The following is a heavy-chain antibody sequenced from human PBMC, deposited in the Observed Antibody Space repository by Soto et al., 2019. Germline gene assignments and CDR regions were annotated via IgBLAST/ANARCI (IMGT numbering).Heavy chain of an antibody. CDR1: GFTFTTYA. CDR3: GRGGVVVTAIDY. CDR2: IWDDGSNK. V-gene: IGHV3-33*01. J-gene: IGHJ4*02. D-gene: IGHD2-21*02. Sequence: QVQLVESGGGVVQPGRSLRLSCAASGFTFTTYAMHWVRQAPGKGLEGVAVIWDDGSNKYYGGSVKGRFTISRDNSKNTLYLQMNSLRAEDTAVYYCGRGGVVVTAIDYWGQGTLVTVSS.